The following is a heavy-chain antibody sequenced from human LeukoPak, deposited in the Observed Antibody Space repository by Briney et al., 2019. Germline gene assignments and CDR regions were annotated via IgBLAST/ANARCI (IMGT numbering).Heavy chain of an antibody. Sequence: GGSLRLSCAASGFTFSSYSMNWVRQAPGKGLEWVPSISSSGSYIYYADSVKGRFTISRDNAKISLDLQMNSLRADDTAVYYCARDYYGDYVFDYWGQGALVTVSS. CDR1: GFTFSSYS. J-gene: IGHJ4*02. D-gene: IGHD4-17*01. CDR2: ISSSGSYI. V-gene: IGHV3-21*01. CDR3: ARDYYGDYVFDY.